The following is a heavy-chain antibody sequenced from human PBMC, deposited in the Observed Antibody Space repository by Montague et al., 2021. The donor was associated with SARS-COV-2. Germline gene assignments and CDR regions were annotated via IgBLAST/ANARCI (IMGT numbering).Heavy chain of an antibody. V-gene: IGHV4-59*01. Sequence: SETLSLTRTLSGGSITGYYWSWLRRSPGKGLEWIVYIYDGGAVNXNPSLGSRVTISTDTSKNQLSLKVNSVTAADTAVYYCVRDHPYGGPRGAYDIWGQGTVVTVSS. J-gene: IGHJ3*02. CDR2: IYDGGAV. CDR1: GGSITGYY. D-gene: IGHD4-23*01. CDR3: VRDHPYGGPRGAYDI.